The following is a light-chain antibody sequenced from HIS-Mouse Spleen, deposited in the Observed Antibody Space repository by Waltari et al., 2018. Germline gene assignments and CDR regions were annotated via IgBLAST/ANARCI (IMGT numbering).Light chain of an antibody. CDR2: DAS. V-gene: IGKV1-33*01. Sequence: DIQMTQSPSSLSASVGARVTITCQASQDISNYLNWYQQKPGKAPKLLIYDASNLETGVPSRFSGSGSGTDFTFTISSLQPEDIATYYCQQYDNLPLTFGGGTK. CDR1: QDISNY. CDR3: QQYDNLPLT. J-gene: IGKJ4*01.